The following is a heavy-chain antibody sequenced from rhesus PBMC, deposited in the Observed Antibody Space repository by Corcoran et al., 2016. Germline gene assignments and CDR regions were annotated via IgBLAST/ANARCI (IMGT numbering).Heavy chain of an antibody. D-gene: IGHD1-20*01. V-gene: IGHV4-106*01. CDR1: GGSISDDYY. CDR3: ARGYSWNNVGWYFDL. J-gene: IGHJ2*01. CDR2: IYGSGGGT. Sequence: QVQLQESGPGLVKPSETLSLTCAVSGGSISDDYYWSWIRQPPGKGLEWIGYIYGSGGGTNYNPSLKNRVTISIDTSKNQFSLNLSSVTAADTAVYYCARGYSWNNVGWYFDLWGPGTPITISS.